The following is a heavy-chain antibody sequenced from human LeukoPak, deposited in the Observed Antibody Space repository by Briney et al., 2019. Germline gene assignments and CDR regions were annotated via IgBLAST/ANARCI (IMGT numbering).Heavy chain of an antibody. V-gene: IGHV3-21*01. CDR2: ISSSSNYI. CDR3: ARDRVSTLSADY. Sequence: GGSLRLSCAASGFTFSSYSMNWVRQAPGKGLEWVSSISSSSNYIYYADSLKGRFTISRDNAKNSLYLQINSLRAEDTAVYYCARDRVSTLSADYWGQGTLVTVSS. CDR1: GFTFSSYS. J-gene: IGHJ4*02.